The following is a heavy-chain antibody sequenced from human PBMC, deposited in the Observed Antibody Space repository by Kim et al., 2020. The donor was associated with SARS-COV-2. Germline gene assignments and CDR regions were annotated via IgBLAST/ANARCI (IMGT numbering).Heavy chain of an antibody. Sequence: ASVKVSCKASGYTFTSYDINWVRQATGQGLEWMGWMNPNSGNTGYAQKFQGRVTMNRNTSISTAYMELSSLRSEDTAVYYCALDRSGCFNDAFDSWGQGTMVTVSS. CDR3: ALDRSGCFNDAFDS. CDR1: GYTFTSYD. J-gene: IGHJ3*02. CDR2: MNPNSGNT. D-gene: IGHD3-22*01. V-gene: IGHV1-8*01.